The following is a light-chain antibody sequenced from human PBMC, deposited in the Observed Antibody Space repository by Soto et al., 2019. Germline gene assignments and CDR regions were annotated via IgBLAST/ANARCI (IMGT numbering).Light chain of an antibody. CDR1: RSLSSSY. Sequence: EIVLTQSPGTLSLSPGERATLSCRASRSLSSSYVVWYQQKPGQAPRLLIYAASRRATGIPDRFSGSGSATEYTLTLSRLEAQDFAVYYCQHQGTFGQGT. CDR2: AAS. J-gene: IGKJ2*01. V-gene: IGKV3-20*01. CDR3: QHQGT.